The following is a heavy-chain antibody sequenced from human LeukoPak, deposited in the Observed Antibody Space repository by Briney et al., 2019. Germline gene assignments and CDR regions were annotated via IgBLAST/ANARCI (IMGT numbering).Heavy chain of an antibody. D-gene: IGHD5-12*01. V-gene: IGHV3-7*03. CDR3: ARGRYSGTTYYFGY. CDR1: GFTFSTSW. CDR2: IKKDGSET. J-gene: IGHJ4*02. Sequence: GGSLRLSCAASGFTFSTSWVSWVRQVPGKGLEWVANIKKDGSETYYVDSVKGRFTISRDNAKNSLYLQMNSLRAEDTAMYYCARGRYSGTTYYFGYWGQGTLVTVSS.